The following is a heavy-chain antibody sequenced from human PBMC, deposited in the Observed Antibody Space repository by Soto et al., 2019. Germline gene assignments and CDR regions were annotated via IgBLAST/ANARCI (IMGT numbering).Heavy chain of an antibody. CDR1: DSSMSPYY. Sequence: QVQLQESGPRLVKPSETLSLTCSVSDSSMSPYYWTWFRQAPGKGLEWIGHLLYRGTATYNPALQGRVTISLDTSKKQVSLQLSSVIAADPAVYYCAREKDFILGGYAFGYWGPGTLVTVSS. J-gene: IGHJ3*01. D-gene: IGHD1-26*01. CDR3: AREKDFILGGYAFGY. V-gene: IGHV4-59*01. CDR2: LLYRGTA.